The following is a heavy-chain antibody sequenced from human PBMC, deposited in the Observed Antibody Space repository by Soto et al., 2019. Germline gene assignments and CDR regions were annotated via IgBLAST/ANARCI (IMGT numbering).Heavy chain of an antibody. CDR1: GYTFTSYG. CDR2: ISAYNGNT. D-gene: IGHD2-15*01. J-gene: IGHJ6*02. V-gene: IGHV1-18*01. CDR3: ARDGKRAARTSDYYYYGMDV. Sequence: ASVKVSCKASGYTFTSYGISWVRQAPGQGLEWMGWISAYNGNTNYAQKLQGRVTMTTDTSTSTAYMELRSLRSDDTTVYYCARDGKRAARTSDYYYYGMDVWGQGTTVTVSS.